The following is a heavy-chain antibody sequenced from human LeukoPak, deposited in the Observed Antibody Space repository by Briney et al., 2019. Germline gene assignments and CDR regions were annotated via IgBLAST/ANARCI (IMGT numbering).Heavy chain of an antibody. J-gene: IGHJ4*02. V-gene: IGHV1-24*01. D-gene: IGHD3-10*01. CDR3: ATNSRFGIIDY. CDR1: GYTLTELS. CDR2: FDPEDGET. Sequence: ASVKVSCKVSGYTLTELSMRWVRQAPGKGLEWMGGFDPEDGETIYAQKFQGRVTMTGDTSTDTAYMELSSLRSEDTAVYYCATNSRFGIIDYWGQGTLVTVSS.